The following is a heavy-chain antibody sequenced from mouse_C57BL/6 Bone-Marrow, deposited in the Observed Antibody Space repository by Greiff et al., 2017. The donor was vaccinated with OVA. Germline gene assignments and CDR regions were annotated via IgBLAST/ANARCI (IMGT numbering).Heavy chain of an antibody. CDR3: VIPSYSGAY. V-gene: IGHV10-1*01. CDR2: IRSKSNNYAT. CDR1: GFSFHTYA. D-gene: IGHD2-10*01. J-gene: IGHJ3*01. Sequence: EVQLQESGGGLVQPKGSLKLSCAASGFSFHTYAMNWVRQAQGKGLEWVARIRSKSNNYATYYDDSVKDRFTISRDDSEIMLYLQMMILNTVDTAMYYCVIPSYSGAYWGQGTLVTVSA.